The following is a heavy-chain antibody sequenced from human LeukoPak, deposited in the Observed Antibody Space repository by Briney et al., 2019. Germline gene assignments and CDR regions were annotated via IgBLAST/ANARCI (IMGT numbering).Heavy chain of an antibody. Sequence: PGGSLRLSCAASGFTFSSYAMSWVRQAPGKRLEWVSAISGSGGSTYYADSVKGRFTISRDNSKNTLYLQMNSLRAEDTAVYYCAKDIGGSSWYPTFFDYWGQGTLVTVSS. J-gene: IGHJ4*02. CDR1: GFTFSSYA. D-gene: IGHD6-13*01. CDR2: ISGSGGST. V-gene: IGHV3-23*01. CDR3: AKDIGGSSWYPTFFDY.